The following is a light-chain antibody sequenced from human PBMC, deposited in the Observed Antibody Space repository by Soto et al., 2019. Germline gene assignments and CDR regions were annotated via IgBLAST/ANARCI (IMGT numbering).Light chain of an antibody. CDR1: SSNIGAGFD. CDR2: GNS. J-gene: IGLJ3*02. Sequence: QSVLTQPPSVSGAPGQRVTISCTGSSSNIGAGFDVHWYQQLPGTAPKLLINGNSNRPSGVPERVTGPKSGTSASLAIPGLQAEDEADYCRSYASSLSGWVFGGGTKLTV. CDR3: RSYASSLSGWV. V-gene: IGLV1-40*01.